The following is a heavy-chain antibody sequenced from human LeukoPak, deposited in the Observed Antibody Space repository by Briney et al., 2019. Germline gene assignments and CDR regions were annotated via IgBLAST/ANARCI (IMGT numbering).Heavy chain of an antibody. CDR1: GGSVSSSNYY. Sequence: SETLSFTCTVSGGSVSSSNYYWGWIRQPPGKGLEWIGSTYYRGSTEYNPSLKSRVTISVDTSKNQFSLKLSSVTAADTAVYYCVRQGGYSHGSVLGHWGQGTLVTVSS. CDR2: TYYRGST. V-gene: IGHV4-39*01. J-gene: IGHJ4*02. CDR3: VRQGGYSHGSVLGH. D-gene: IGHD5-18*01.